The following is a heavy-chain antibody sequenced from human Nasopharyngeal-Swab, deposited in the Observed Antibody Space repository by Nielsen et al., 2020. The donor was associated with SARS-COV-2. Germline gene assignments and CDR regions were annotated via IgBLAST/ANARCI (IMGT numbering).Heavy chain of an antibody. J-gene: IGHJ4*02. CDR3: ARISPRKDSSLDY. Sequence: SATLSLTCTVSGGSISSSSYYWGWIRQPPGKGLEWLGSIYYSGSTYYNPSLKSRVTISVDTSKNQFTLKLSSVTAADTAVYYCARISPRKDSSLDYWGQGTLVTVSS. CDR1: GGSISSSSYY. V-gene: IGHV4-39*01. D-gene: IGHD6-6*01. CDR2: IYYSGST.